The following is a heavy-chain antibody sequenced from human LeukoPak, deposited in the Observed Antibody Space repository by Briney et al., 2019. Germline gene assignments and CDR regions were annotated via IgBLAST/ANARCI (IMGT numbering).Heavy chain of an antibody. D-gene: IGHD1/OR15-1a*01. CDR2: ISAYNGNT. CDR1: GYTFTSYD. CDR3: ARDRWNSLYYYYYYGMDV. Sequence: GASVKVSCKASGYTFTSYDINWVRQAPGQGLEWMGWISAYNGNTNYAQKLQGRVTMTTDTSTSTAFMELRSLRSDDTAVYYCARDRWNSLYYYYYYGMDVWGQGTTVTVSS. V-gene: IGHV1-18*01. J-gene: IGHJ6*02.